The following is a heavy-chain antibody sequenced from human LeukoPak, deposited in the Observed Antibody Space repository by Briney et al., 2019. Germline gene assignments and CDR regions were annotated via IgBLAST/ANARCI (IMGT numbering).Heavy chain of an antibody. Sequence: ASVTVSFTSSVYTFTIYGISWVRQAPGQGREWMGWISAYNGNTNYAQKLQGRVTMTTDTSTSTAYMELRSLRSDDTAVYYCARDADNIAVADYWGQGTLVTVSS. V-gene: IGHV1-18*01. D-gene: IGHD6-19*01. CDR2: ISAYNGNT. CDR3: ARDADNIAVADY. CDR1: VYTFTIYG. J-gene: IGHJ4*02.